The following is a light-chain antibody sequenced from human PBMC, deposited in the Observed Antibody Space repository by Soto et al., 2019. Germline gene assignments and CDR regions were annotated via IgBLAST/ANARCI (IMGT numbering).Light chain of an antibody. CDR3: QQRSNWIT. Sequence: EIVLTQSPATLSLSPGERATLSGRASQSVSSYLAWYQQKPGQAPRLLLYDASNRATGIPARFSGSGSGTDFTLTISSLEPEDFAAYYCQQRSNWITFGQGTRLEIK. V-gene: IGKV3-11*01. J-gene: IGKJ5*01. CDR2: DAS. CDR1: QSVSSY.